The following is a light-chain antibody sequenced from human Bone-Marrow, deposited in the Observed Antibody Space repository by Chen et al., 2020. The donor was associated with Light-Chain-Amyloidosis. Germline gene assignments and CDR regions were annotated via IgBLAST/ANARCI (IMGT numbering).Light chain of an antibody. CDR1: DLPTKY. J-gene: IGLJ2*01. CDR2: CDT. CDR3: QSADSSGTYEVI. V-gene: IGLV3-25*03. Sequence: SYDLTQPPSVSVSPGQTARITCTGDDLPTKYAYWYHQKPGQAPVLVIHCDTERPSGISERFSGSSSGTTATLTISGVQAEDEADYHCQSADSSGTYEVIFGGGTKLTVL.